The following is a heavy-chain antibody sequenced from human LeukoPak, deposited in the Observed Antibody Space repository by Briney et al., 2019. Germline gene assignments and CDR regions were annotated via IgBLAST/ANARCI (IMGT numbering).Heavy chain of an antibody. CDR2: IYYSGST. Sequence: PSETLSLTCTVSGGSISTYYWSWIRRPPGKGLEWIGYIYYSGSTNYNPPLKSRVTISVDTSKNQFSLKLSSVTAADTAVYYCARGPLGDEFADAFDIWGQGTMVTVSS. CDR1: GGSISTYY. CDR3: ARGPLGDEFADAFDI. J-gene: IGHJ3*02. V-gene: IGHV4-59*01. D-gene: IGHD4-17*01.